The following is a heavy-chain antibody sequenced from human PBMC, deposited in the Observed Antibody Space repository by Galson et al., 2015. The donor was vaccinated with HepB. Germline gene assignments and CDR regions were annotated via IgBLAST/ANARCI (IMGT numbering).Heavy chain of an antibody. V-gene: IGHV3-23*01. CDR1: GFTFSNYA. CDR3: ARDLGYF. Sequence: SLRLSCAASGFTFSNYALSWVRQAPGKGLEWVSVISGGGGSTHYADSVKGRFTISRDNSKNTLYLQMNSLRAEDTAVYFCARDLGYFWGQGTLVTVSS. J-gene: IGHJ4*02. CDR2: ISGGGGST. D-gene: IGHD2/OR15-2a*01.